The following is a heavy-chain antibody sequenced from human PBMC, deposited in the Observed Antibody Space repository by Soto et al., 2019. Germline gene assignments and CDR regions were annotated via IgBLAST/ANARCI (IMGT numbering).Heavy chain of an antibody. CDR1: GFTFSSYA. Sequence: VRSLRLSCAASGFTFSSYAMSWVRQAPGKGLEWVSAISGSGGSTYYADSVKGRFTISRDNSKNTLYLQMNSLRAEDTAVYYCERGRVDGGELDLWGQGTLVTVSS. V-gene: IGHV3-23*01. CDR2: ISGSGGST. CDR3: ERGRVDGGELDL. D-gene: IGHD1-26*01. J-gene: IGHJ4*02.